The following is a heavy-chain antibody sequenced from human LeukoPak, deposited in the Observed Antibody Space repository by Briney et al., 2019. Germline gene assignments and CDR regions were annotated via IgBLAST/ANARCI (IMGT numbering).Heavy chain of an antibody. J-gene: IGHJ3*02. Sequence: SETLSLTCTVSGDSISSGRYYWSWIRQPAGKGLEWIGRMNISGSTNYNPSLKSRVTISLDMSKNQFSLRLSSVTAADTAVYYCAAYCSSTSCLEQNDAFDIWGQGTMVTVSS. CDR1: GDSISSGRYY. CDR2: MNISGST. V-gene: IGHV4-61*02. D-gene: IGHD2-2*01. CDR3: AAYCSSTSCLEQNDAFDI.